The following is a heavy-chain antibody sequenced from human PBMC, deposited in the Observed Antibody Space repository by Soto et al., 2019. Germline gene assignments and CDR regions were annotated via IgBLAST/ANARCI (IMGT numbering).Heavy chain of an antibody. CDR2: IIPILGIA. J-gene: IGHJ5*02. CDR3: ARESIVDMVRESRGWFAP. V-gene: IGHV1-69*04. CDR1: GGTFSSYT. Sequence: GASVKVSCKASGGTFSSYTISWVRQAPGQGLEWMGRIIPILGIANYAQKFQGRVTITADKSTSTAYMELSSLRSEDTAVYYCARESIVDMVRESRGWFAPWGQGTLVTVSS. D-gene: IGHD3-10*01.